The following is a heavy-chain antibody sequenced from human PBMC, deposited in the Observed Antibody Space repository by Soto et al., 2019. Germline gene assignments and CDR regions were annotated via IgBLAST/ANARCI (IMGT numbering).Heavy chain of an antibody. Sequence: GGSLRLSCAASGFTFSSYAMSWVRQAPGKGLEWVSAISGSGGSTYYADSVKGRFTISRDNSKNTLYLQMNSLRAEDTAVYYCAKDDHWVLSEVGAPLDYWGQGTLVTVSS. V-gene: IGHV3-23*01. D-gene: IGHD2-2*01. J-gene: IGHJ4*02. CDR1: GFTFSSYA. CDR3: AKDDHWVLSEVGAPLDY. CDR2: ISGSGGST.